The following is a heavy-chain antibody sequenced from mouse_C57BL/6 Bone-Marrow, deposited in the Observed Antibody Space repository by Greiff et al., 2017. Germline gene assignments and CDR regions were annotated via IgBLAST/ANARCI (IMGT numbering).Heavy chain of an antibody. CDR3: PRKAGYFDY. Sequence: VQLQQSGAELVRPGTSVKVSCKASGYAFTNYLIEWVKQRPGQGLEWIGVINPGSGGTNYNEKFKGKATLTADKSSSTAYMQLSSLTSEDSAVYFFPRKAGYFDYWGQGTTLTVSS. V-gene: IGHV1-54*01. CDR2: INPGSGGT. D-gene: IGHD3-2*02. CDR1: GYAFTNYL. J-gene: IGHJ2*01.